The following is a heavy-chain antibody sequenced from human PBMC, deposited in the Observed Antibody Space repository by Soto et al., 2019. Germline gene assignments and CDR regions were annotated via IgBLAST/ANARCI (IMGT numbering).Heavy chain of an antibody. CDR3: ARELERFFDY. CDR2: IAYDGRNK. J-gene: IGHJ4*02. CDR1: GFTFSSYA. Sequence: QVQLVESGGGVVQPGRSLRLSCAASGFTFSSYAMHWVRQAPGKGLEWVAVIAYDGRNKYYADSVKGRFTISRDNSKHTLYLQMNSLRIEDTAVYYCARELERFFDYWGQGTLFTVSS. D-gene: IGHD1-1*01. V-gene: IGHV3-30*04.